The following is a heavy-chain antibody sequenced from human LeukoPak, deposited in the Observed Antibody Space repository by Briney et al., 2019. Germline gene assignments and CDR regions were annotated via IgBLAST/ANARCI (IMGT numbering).Heavy chain of an antibody. CDR2: VSGSGCST. CDR3: AKNRDLAVGRQPCFFVC. J-gene: IGHJ4*02. Sequence: GGSLRLSCAASGFTLPSYAMSWVRPAPAKRLAWVSAVSGSGCSTIDAQSVKGRITISRDNSKDTLYPQMNSLSAEDTALSYWAKNRDLAVGRQPCFFVCWGEGTLVTVSS. V-gene: IGHV3-23*01. CDR1: GFTLPSYA. D-gene: IGHD2-15*01.